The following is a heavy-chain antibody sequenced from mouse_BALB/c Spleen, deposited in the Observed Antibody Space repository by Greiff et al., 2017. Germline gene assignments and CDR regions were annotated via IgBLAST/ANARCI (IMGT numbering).Heavy chain of an antibody. CDR2: ISYSGST. Sequence: EVQLQESGPGLVKPSQSLSLTCTVTGYSITSDYAWNWIRQFPGNKLEWMGYISYSGSTSYNPSLKSRISITRDTSKNQFFLQLNSVTNEDTATYYCAISYYRYGFDYWGQGTTLTVSS. CDR1: GYSITSDYA. V-gene: IGHV3-2*02. CDR3: AISYYRYGFDY. D-gene: IGHD2-14*01. J-gene: IGHJ2*01.